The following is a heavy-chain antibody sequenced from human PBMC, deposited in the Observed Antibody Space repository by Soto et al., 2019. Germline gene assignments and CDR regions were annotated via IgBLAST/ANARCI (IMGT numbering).Heavy chain of an antibody. Sequence: SETLPLTCAISGGSFSANHWILIRQAPGQGLEWIGEISLGGSTNYSPYLKSRRSISVDESKNQFTLELRSLSAGETVVYYCPRGYSSFGANDHWFDPWGQGILVTVSS. J-gene: IGHJ5*02. V-gene: IGHV4-34*01. CDR3: PRGYSSFGANDHWFDP. CDR1: GGSFSANH. D-gene: IGHD4-4*01. CDR2: ISLGGST.